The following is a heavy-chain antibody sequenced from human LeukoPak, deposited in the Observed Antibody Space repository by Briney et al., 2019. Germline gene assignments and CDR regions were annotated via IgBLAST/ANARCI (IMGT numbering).Heavy chain of an antibody. V-gene: IGHV3-48*04. J-gene: IGHJ5*02. Sequence: GGSLRLSCAASGFTFSSYGMNWVRQAPGKGLEWVSYISSSGSTIYYADSVKGRFTISRDNAKNSLYLQMNSLRAEDTAVYYCARASDFGDWFDPWGQGTLVTVSS. D-gene: IGHD3-10*01. CDR3: ARASDFGDWFDP. CDR2: ISSSGSTI. CDR1: GFTFSSYG.